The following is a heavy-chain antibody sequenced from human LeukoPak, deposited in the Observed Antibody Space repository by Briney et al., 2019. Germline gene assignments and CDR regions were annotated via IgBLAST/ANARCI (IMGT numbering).Heavy chain of an antibody. CDR2: IYNSGNT. Sequence: SETLSLTCTVSGGSISSYFWSWIRQPAGKGLEWIGRIYNSGNTNYNPSLKSRVTMSLDTSKNQLYLNLRYVTAADTAIYYCVRKDGDYWGQGTLVTVSS. CDR3: VRKDGDY. V-gene: IGHV4-4*07. J-gene: IGHJ4*02. CDR1: GGSISSYF.